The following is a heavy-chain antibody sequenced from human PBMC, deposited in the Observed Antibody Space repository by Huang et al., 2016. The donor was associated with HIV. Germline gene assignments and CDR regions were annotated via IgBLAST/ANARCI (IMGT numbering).Heavy chain of an antibody. CDR2: IYYSGRT. V-gene: IGHV4-39*02. Sequence: QLQLQESGPGLVKPSETLSLTCTVSGGSIRSDNYYWGWIRQPPGKGLEWIVSIYYSGRTYYNPSLKRRVTITVDTSKNHFSRRMRSVTAADTAVYYCARLPGSITMIRGVITDPYWGQGTLVTVSS. D-gene: IGHD3-10*01. CDR3: ARLPGSITMIRGVITDPY. J-gene: IGHJ4*02. CDR1: GGSIRSDNYY.